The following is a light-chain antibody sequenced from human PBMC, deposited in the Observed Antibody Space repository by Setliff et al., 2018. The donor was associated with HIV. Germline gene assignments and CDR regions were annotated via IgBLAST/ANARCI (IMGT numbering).Light chain of an antibody. J-gene: IGLJ2*01. CDR1: SSNIGAGYD. V-gene: IGLV1-40*01. CDR3: QSYDSLSEVV. CDR2: VNT. Sequence: QSALAQPPSVSGAPGQRVTTSCTGSSSNIGAGYDVHWYQQLPGTAPKLLIYVNTNRPSGVPDRFSGSKSGTSASLAITGLQAEDEADYFCQSYDSLSEVVFGGGTKVTVL.